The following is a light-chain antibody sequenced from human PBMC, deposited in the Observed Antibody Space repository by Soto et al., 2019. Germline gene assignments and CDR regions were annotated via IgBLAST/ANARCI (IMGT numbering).Light chain of an antibody. CDR1: SSYXGHDDY. J-gene: IGLJ1*01. CDR2: HVT. CDR3: CSLSTTHTPV. Sequence: QSALTQPASVSGAPGQSITISCTGTSSYXGHDDYVSWYQQHPGKAPKLMSYHVTYRPSGVSNRYSGSKSAKSESLTISGLQAVDEADYYCCSLSTTHTPVCASGTKVTDL. V-gene: IGLV2-14*03.